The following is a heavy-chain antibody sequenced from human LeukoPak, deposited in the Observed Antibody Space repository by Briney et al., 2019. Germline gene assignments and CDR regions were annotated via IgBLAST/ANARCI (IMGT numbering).Heavy chain of an antibody. V-gene: IGHV4-34*01. J-gene: IGHJ5*02. CDR2: INHSGST. Sequence: SETLSLTCAVYGGSFSGYYWSWIHQPPGKGLEWIGEINHSGSTNYNPSLKSRVTISVDTSKNQFSLKLSSVTAADTAVYYCARVGVQQQLDYNWFDPWGQGTLVTVSS. CDR3: ARVGVQQQLDYNWFDP. D-gene: IGHD6-13*01. CDR1: GGSFSGYY.